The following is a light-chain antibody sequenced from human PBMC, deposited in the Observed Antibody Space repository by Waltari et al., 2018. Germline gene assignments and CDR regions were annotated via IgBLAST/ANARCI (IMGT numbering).Light chain of an antibody. J-gene: IGLJ3*02. CDR2: AAS. CDR3: CSYAGSSNSV. V-gene: IGLV2-8*01. Sequence: QSALTPPPSASASPGQSVPIPCPGTTGSLGSHNSVSWYQQEPGKGPKLIIYAASKRPSGVPDRFSGSKSGNTASLTVSGLQAEDEADYYCCSYAGSSNSVFGGGTKLTVL. CDR1: TGSLGSHNS.